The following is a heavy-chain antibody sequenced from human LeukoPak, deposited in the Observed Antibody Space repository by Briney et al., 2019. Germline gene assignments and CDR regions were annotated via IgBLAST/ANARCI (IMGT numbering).Heavy chain of an antibody. CDR3: ARGEWLLHY. CDR1: GYTFTDYY. D-gene: IGHD5-18*01. V-gene: IGHV1-2*06. Sequence: ASVKVSCKVSGYTFTDYYIHWVRQAPGQGLEWMGRINPNSGGTNSAQKFQGRVTMTRDTSISTAYMELSRLRSDDTAVYYCARGEWLLHYWGQGILVTVSS. CDR2: INPNSGGT. J-gene: IGHJ4*02.